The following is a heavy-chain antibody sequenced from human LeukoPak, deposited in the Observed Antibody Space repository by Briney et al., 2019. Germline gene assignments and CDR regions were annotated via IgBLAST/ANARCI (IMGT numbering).Heavy chain of an antibody. CDR3: ARDRLTHYYYGMDV. CDR2: ISAYNGNT. Sequence: GASVKVSCKASGYTFTSYGISWVRQAPGQGLEWMGWISAYNGNTNYAQKLQGRVTMTTDTSTSTAYMELRSLRSDDTAVYYCARDRLTHYYYGMDVWGQGTTVTVSS. V-gene: IGHV1-18*01. CDR1: GYTFTSYG. J-gene: IGHJ6*02. D-gene: IGHD6-19*01.